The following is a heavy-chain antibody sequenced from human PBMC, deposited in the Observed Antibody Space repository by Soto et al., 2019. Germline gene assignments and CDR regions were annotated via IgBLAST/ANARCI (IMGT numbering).Heavy chain of an antibody. J-gene: IGHJ6*02. CDR3: ARVRGVITIFGVVSPGGMDV. CDR2: IYYSGST. D-gene: IGHD3-3*01. CDR1: GGSISSGGYY. Sequence: LCGGSISSGGYYWSWIRQHPGKGLEWIGYIYYSGSTYYNPSLKSRVTISVDTSKNQFSLKLSSVTAADTAVYYCARVRGVITIFGVVSPGGMDVWGQGTTVTVSS. V-gene: IGHV4-31*02.